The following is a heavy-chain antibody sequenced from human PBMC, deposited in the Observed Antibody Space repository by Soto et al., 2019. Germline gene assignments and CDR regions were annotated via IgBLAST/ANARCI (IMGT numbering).Heavy chain of an antibody. V-gene: IGHV3-23*01. CDR1: GFTFSSYA. J-gene: IGHJ5*02. CDR2: ISGSGGST. Sequence: GGSLRLSCAASGFTFSSYAMSWVRQAPGKGLEWVSAISGSGGSTYYADSVKGRFSISRDNSKNTLYLQMNSLRAEDTAVYYCAKGPSGYDWLNPWGLPTEVPPGSFDPWGQGTLVTVSS. D-gene: IGHD5-12*01. CDR3: AKGPSGYDWLNPWGLPTEVPPGSFDP.